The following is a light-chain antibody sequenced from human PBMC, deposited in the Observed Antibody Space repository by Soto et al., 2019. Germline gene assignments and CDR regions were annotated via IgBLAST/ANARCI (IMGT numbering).Light chain of an antibody. Sequence: QSALTQPRSVSGSPGQSVAISCTGTSSEVGRFNYVSWYQQYPGKAPKVVIYDVTERPSGVPDRFSGSTSGNTASLTISGLQVEDEGDYYCCSYAGMYSYVFGTGTKLTVL. CDR1: SSEVGRFNY. CDR2: DVT. V-gene: IGLV2-11*01. CDR3: CSYAGMYSYV. J-gene: IGLJ1*01.